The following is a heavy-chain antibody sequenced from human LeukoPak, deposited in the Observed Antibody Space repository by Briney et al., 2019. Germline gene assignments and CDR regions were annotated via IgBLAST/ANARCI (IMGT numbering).Heavy chain of an antibody. CDR2: IIPILGIA. CDR3: ARVGAAGAPEDAFDI. J-gene: IGHJ3*02. V-gene: IGHV1-69*04. CDR1: GGTFSSYA. Sequence: SMKVSCKASGGTFSSYAISWVRQAPGQGLEWMGRIIPILGIANYAQKFQGRVTITADKSTSTAYMELSSLRSDDTAVYYCARVGAAGAPEDAFDIWGQGTMVTVSS. D-gene: IGHD6-19*01.